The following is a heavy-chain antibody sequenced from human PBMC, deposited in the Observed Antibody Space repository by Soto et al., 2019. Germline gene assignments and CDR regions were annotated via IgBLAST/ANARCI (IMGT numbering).Heavy chain of an antibody. Sequence: QVQLVESGGGVVQPGRSLRLSCAASGFTFSSYGMHWVSQAPGKGLEWVAVISYDGSNKYYADSVKGRFTISRDNSKNTLYLQMNSLRAEDTAVYYCAKDRGVVVVAATYMDVWGKGTTVTVSS. V-gene: IGHV3-30*18. J-gene: IGHJ6*03. CDR1: GFTFSSYG. D-gene: IGHD2-15*01. CDR2: ISYDGSNK. CDR3: AKDRGVVVVAATYMDV.